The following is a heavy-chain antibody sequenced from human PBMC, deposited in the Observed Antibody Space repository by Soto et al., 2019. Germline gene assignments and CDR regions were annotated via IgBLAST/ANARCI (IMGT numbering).Heavy chain of an antibody. CDR2: TYYRSKWYT. CDR3: ARGYRNALDF. V-gene: IGHV6-1*01. D-gene: IGHD5-18*01. J-gene: IGHJ4*02. Sequence: LSLTCAISGDSVSSNNVGWNWIRQSPSRGLEWLGVTYYRSKWYTDYAVAVESRIIINPDTSGNQFSLQVNSVTVEDTAVYYCARGYRNALDFWGQGILVTVSS. CDR1: GDSVSSNNVG.